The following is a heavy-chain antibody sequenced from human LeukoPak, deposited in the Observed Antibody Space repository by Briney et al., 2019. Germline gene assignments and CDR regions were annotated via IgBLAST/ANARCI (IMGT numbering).Heavy chain of an antibody. CDR1: GGSFSGYY. CDR2: INHSGST. D-gene: IGHD4-17*01. Sequence: PSETLSLTCAVYGGSFSGYYWSWIRQPPGKGLEWIGEINHSGSTNYNPSLKSRVTISVDTSKNQISLKLSSVTAADTAVYYCARDPMTTVTTFDYWGQGTLVSVSS. V-gene: IGHV4-34*01. J-gene: IGHJ4*02. CDR3: ARDPMTTVTTFDY.